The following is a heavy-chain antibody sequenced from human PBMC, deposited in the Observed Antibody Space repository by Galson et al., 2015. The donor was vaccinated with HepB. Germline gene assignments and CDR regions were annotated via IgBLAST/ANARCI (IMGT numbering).Heavy chain of an antibody. CDR3: ARVLSTSWASGFDY. Sequence: SLRLSCAASGFIFRSYAIHWVRQTPGKGLEWVSSISSSGYYTDYADSVKGRFTISRDNAKNSLFLQMNSLRADDTAVYYCARVLSTSWASGFDYWGQGTLVTVS. V-gene: IGHV3-21*01. J-gene: IGHJ4*02. CDR2: ISSSGYYT. D-gene: IGHD2-2*01. CDR1: GFIFRSYA.